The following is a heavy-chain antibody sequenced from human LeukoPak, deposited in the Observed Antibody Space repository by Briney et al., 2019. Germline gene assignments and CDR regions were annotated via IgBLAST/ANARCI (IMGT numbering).Heavy chain of an antibody. J-gene: IGHJ4*02. CDR1: GDSVSSKSAA. CDR3: ARDPVGGSTIFDY. D-gene: IGHD1-26*01. V-gene: IGHV6-1*01. Sequence: RSQTLSLTCAISGDSVSSKSAAWNWIRQSPSRGLEWLGRTYYRSKWYYDYAVAVKSRISINPDTSKNQFSLQLSSVTPEDTAVYYCARDPVGGSTIFDYWGQGTLVTVSS. CDR2: TYYRSKWYY.